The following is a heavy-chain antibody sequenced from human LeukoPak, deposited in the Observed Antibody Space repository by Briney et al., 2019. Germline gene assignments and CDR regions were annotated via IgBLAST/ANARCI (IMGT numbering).Heavy chain of an antibody. D-gene: IGHD4-17*01. J-gene: IGHJ4*02. Sequence: PSQTLSLTCAVSGGSISSGGYSWSWIRQPPGKGLEWFVYIYYSGSTYYNPALKSRATISVDTSKNQFSLKLSSVTAADAAVYYCARSAVTSGRLNDYWGQGTLVTVSS. CDR3: ARSAVTSGRLNDY. CDR1: GGSISSGGYS. V-gene: IGHV4-30-4*07. CDR2: IYYSGST.